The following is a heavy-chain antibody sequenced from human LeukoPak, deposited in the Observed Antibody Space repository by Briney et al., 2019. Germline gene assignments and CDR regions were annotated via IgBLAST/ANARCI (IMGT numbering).Heavy chain of an antibody. CDR3: AREDTEAASSGWPYFDY. V-gene: IGHV3-74*01. Sequence: GALRLSCAASGITFSSYWMHWVRQAPGKGLVWVSRINSDGSSTSYADSVKGRFTISRDNAKNTLYLQMGSLRAEDMAVYYCAREDTEAASSGWPYFDYWGQGTLVTVSS. D-gene: IGHD6-19*01. CDR1: GITFSSYW. CDR2: INSDGSST. J-gene: IGHJ4*02.